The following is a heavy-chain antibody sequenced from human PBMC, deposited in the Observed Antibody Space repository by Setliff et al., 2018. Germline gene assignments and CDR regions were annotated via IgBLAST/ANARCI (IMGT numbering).Heavy chain of an antibody. Sequence: LRLSCAASGFPFSSYSMNWVRQAPGKGLEWVSYISSSSSTIYYADSVKGRFTISRDNAKNSLYLQMNSLRAEDTAVYYCATPSGGYYFDYWGQGTQVTVSS. CDR3: ATPSGGYYFDY. CDR1: GFPFSSYS. D-gene: IGHD1-26*01. CDR2: ISSSSSTI. V-gene: IGHV3-48*04. J-gene: IGHJ4*02.